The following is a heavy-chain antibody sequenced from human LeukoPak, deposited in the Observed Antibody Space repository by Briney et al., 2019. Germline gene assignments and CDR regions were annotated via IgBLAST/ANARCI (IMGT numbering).Heavy chain of an antibody. CDR1: GGTFSSYA. CDR3: ARAKDSSGWYGVDY. CDR2: IIPIFGTA. V-gene: IGHV1-69*13. D-gene: IGHD6-19*01. J-gene: IGHJ4*02. Sequence: SVKVSCKSSGGTFSSYAISWVRQAGGQGLEWVGGIIPIFGTANYAQKFQGRVTITADESTSTAYMELSSLRSEDTAVYYYARAKDSSGWYGVDYWGQGTLVTGSS.